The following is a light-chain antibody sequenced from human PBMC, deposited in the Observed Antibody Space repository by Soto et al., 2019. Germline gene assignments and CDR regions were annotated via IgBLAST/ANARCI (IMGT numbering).Light chain of an antibody. J-gene: IGKJ1*01. Sequence: EIVLTQSPGTLSLSPRDRATLSCRASQSVSNNYLAWYQHRPGQAPRLLIYGASTRAPGIPDRFSGSGSGTDFTLTISRLAPEDFAVYYCQQYAASPRTFGQGTQVEV. CDR1: QSVSNNY. CDR2: GAS. V-gene: IGKV3-20*01. CDR3: QQYAASPRT.